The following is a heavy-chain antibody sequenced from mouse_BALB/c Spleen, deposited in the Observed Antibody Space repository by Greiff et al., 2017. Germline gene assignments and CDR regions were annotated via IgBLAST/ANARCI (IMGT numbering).Heavy chain of an antibody. D-gene: IGHD1-1*01. J-gene: IGHJ4*01. CDR2: IWGDGST. Sequence: QVQLKESGPGLVAPSQSLSITCTVSGFSLTGYGVNWVRQPPGKGLEWLGMIWGDGSTDYNSALKSRLSISKDNSKSQVFLKMNSLQTDDTARYYCARAPIYYYGSSQQSYYYAMDYWGQGTSVTVSS. CDR1: GFSLTGYG. CDR3: ARAPIYYYGSSQQSYYYAMDY. V-gene: IGHV2-6-7*01.